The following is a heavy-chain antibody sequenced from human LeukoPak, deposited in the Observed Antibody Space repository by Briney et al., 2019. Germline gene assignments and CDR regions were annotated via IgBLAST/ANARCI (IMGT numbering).Heavy chain of an antibody. CDR2: LHTSGST. Sequence: SETLSLTCSVSGGSISSYYWSWIRQPAGEGLEWIGRLHTSGSTHYSPSLKSRVTMSVDTSKNQFSLKLSSATAADTAVYYCARDFGYGDYFFDDWGQGTLLTVSS. V-gene: IGHV4-4*07. J-gene: IGHJ4*02. CDR3: ARDFGYGDYFFDD. D-gene: IGHD4-17*01. CDR1: GGSISSYY.